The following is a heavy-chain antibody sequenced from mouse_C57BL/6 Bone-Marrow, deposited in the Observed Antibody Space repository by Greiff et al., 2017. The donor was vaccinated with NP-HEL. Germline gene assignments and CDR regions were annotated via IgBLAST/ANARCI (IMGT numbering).Heavy chain of an antibody. CDR2: ISSGGSYT. CDR3: ARLGLYFDY. D-gene: IGHD4-1*01. CDR1: GFTFSSYG. V-gene: IGHV5-6*01. J-gene: IGHJ2*01. Sequence: EVMLVESGGDLVKPGGSLKLSCAASGFTFSSYGMSWVRQTPDKRLEWVATISSGGSYTYYPDSVKGRFTISRDNAKNTLYLQMSSLKSEDTAMYYCARLGLYFDYWGQGTTLTVSS.